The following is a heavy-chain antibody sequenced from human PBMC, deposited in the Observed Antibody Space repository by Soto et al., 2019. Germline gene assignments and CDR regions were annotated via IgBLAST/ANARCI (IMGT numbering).Heavy chain of an antibody. CDR1: GYTLTELS. V-gene: IGHV1-24*01. J-gene: IGHJ4*02. D-gene: IGHD7-27*01. CDR2: FDPEDGET. Sequence: ASVKVSCKVSGYTLTELSMHWVRQAPGKGLEWMGGFDPEDGETIYAQKFQGRVTMTEDTSTDTAYMELSSLRSEDTAVYYCATDPQTGPTIPFDYWGQGTLVTVSS. CDR3: ATDPQTGPTIPFDY.